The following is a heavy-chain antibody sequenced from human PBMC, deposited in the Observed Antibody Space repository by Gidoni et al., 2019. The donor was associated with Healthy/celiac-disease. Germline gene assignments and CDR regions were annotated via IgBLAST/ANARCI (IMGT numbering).Heavy chain of an antibody. CDR2: ISYDGSNK. V-gene: IGHV3-30*18. J-gene: IGHJ4*02. Sequence: QVQLVESGGGVVQPGRSLRLSCAASGFPFSSYGMHWVRQAPGKGLEWVAVISYDGSNKYYADSVKGRFTISRDNSKNTLYLQMNSLRAEDTAVYYCAKDESYSGYDLVAPGAYWGQGTLVTVSS. CDR1: GFPFSSYG. CDR3: AKDESYSGYDLVAPGAY. D-gene: IGHD5-12*01.